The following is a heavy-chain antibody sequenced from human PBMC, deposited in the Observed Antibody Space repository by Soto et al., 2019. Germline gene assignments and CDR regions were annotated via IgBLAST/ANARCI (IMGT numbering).Heavy chain of an antibody. CDR1: GGTFGSHT. D-gene: IGHD3-10*01. Sequence: QVQLVQSGAEVKKPGSSVRVSCKVSGGTFGSHTFTWVRQAPGQGLEWMGEIIPVFNAANYAQRFQDRVTIPEDRSATTVYLELSRLTSADSATYYCARIEALTYHITRGTDLDFWGQGTLVIVSS. CDR2: IIPVFNAA. CDR3: ARIEALTYHITRGTDLDF. V-gene: IGHV1-69*06. J-gene: IGHJ4*02.